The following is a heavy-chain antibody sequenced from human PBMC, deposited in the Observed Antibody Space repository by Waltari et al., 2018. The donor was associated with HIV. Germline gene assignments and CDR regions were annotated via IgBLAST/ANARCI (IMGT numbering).Heavy chain of an antibody. CDR2: ISSSSSTI. CDR1: GFTFGSYS. CDR3: ARDRGYSSTHYGMDV. J-gene: IGHJ6*02. Sequence: EVQLVESGGGLVQPGGSLRLSCAVSGFTFGSYSMNWVRQAPGKGLEWVSYISSSSSTIYYADSVKGRFTISRDNAKNSLYLQMNSLRAEDTAVYYCARDRGYSSTHYGMDVWGQGTTVTVSS. D-gene: IGHD6-13*01. V-gene: IGHV3-48*01.